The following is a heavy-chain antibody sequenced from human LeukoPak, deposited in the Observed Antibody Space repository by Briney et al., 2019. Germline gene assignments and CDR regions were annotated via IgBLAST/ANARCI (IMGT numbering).Heavy chain of an antibody. Sequence: GESLKISCKGSGYSFTSCWIGWVRQMPGKGLEWMGIIYPGNSDTRYSPSFQGQVTISADKSISTAYLQWSSLKASDTAMYYCARQSRDGSKTRGYYFDYWGQGTLVTVSS. J-gene: IGHJ4*02. D-gene: IGHD3-10*01. CDR2: IYPGNSDT. CDR1: GYSFTSCW. V-gene: IGHV5-51*01. CDR3: ARQSRDGSKTRGYYFDY.